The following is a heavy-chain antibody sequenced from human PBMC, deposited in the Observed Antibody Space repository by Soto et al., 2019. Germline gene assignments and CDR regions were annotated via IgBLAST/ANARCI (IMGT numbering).Heavy chain of an antibody. J-gene: IGHJ6*02. V-gene: IGHV4-4*07. CDR3: ARVNSDRPNYGMDV. D-gene: IGHD6-6*01. Sequence: QVQLQESGPGLVKPSETLSLTCTVSGGSISSYYWSWIRQPAGKGLEWIGRIYTSGSTNYNPSLKSRVTMSVDTSKSQFSLKLSSVTAADTAVYYCARVNSDRPNYGMDVCCQGTTVTVSS. CDR2: IYTSGST. CDR1: GGSISSYY.